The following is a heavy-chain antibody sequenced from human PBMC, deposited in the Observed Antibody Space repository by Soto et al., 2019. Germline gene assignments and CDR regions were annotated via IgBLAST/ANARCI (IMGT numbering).Heavy chain of an antibody. Sequence: EVQLLESGRGLVRPGGSLRLSCAASGFSFTNYAMSWVRQAPGNGLEWLSAISVSGETTYYADSVRGRFTISRDNSRATVFLQMSNLRAEDTALYYCAKEQWLIQGHFDYWGQGILVTVSS. J-gene: IGHJ4*02. V-gene: IGHV3-23*01. CDR3: AKEQWLIQGHFDY. CDR2: ISVSGETT. CDR1: GFSFTNYA. D-gene: IGHD5-18*01.